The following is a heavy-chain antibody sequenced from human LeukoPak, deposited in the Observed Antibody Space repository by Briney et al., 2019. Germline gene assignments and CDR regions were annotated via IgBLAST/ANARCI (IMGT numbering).Heavy chain of an antibody. D-gene: IGHD2-2*01. CDR3: AKASWVSNVDAVS. J-gene: IGHJ4*02. CDR2: LRGDGET. Sequence: QTGGSLRLSCAASGFIFRNYAMSWVRQGPARGLEWVSSLRGDGETFYADSVKGRFTLSRDDSRNTVYLQLNNLRVEDTAIYYCAKASWVSNVDAVSWGQGTLVTVSS. V-gene: IGHV3-23*01. CDR1: GFIFRNYA.